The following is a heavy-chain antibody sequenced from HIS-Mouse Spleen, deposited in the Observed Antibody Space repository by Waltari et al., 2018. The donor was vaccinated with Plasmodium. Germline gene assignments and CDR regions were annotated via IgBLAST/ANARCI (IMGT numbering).Heavy chain of an antibody. V-gene: IGHV3-7*01. Sequence: EVQLVESGGVLVPPGGSLSLSCAASGFTFSSDWMRWVRQAPGKGLEWVANIKQDGSEKYYVDSVKGRFTISRDNAKNSLYLQMNSLRAEDTAVYYCASSWYWYFDLWGRGTLVTVSS. CDR2: IKQDGSEK. CDR3: ASSWYWYFDL. D-gene: IGHD6-13*01. J-gene: IGHJ2*01. CDR1: GFTFSSDW.